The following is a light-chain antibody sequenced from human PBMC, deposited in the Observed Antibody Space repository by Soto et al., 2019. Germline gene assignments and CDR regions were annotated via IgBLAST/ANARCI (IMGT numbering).Light chain of an antibody. V-gene: IGLV1-40*01. CDR2: ANS. J-gene: IGLJ1*01. CDR1: SSNIGAGYD. CDR3: QSYDSSLSGFYV. Sequence: QAVVTQPPSVSGAPGQRVTISCTGGSSNIGAGYDVHWYQQLPGRAPKLLIYANSNRPSGVPDRFSGSRSGTSASLAITGLQAEDEADYSCQSYDSSLSGFYVFGTGTKLTVL.